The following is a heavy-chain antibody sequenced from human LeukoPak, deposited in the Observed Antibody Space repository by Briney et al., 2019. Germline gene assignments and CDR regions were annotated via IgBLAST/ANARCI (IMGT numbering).Heavy chain of an antibody. CDR3: ARSPGYSSSWYPIHFDY. CDR1: GGSISSYY. D-gene: IGHD6-13*01. Sequence: SETLSLTCTVSGGSISSYYWSWIRQPPGKGLEWIGYIYYSGSTNYNPSLKSRVTISVDTSKNQFSLKLSSVTAADTAVYYCARSPGYSSSWYPIHFDYWGQRTLVTVSS. CDR2: IYYSGST. V-gene: IGHV4-59*08. J-gene: IGHJ4*02.